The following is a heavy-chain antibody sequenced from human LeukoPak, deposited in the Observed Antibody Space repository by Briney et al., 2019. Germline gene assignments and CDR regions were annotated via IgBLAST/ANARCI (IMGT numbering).Heavy chain of an antibody. D-gene: IGHD6-6*01. CDR2: MNPNSGNT. Sequence: ASVKVSCKASGYTFTSYDINWVRQATGQGLEWMGWMNPNSGNTGYAQKFQGRVTMTRNTSISTAYMELSSLRSEDTAVYYCARGLRIAARRGELGYYYMDVWGKGTTVTVSS. CDR1: GYTFTSYD. J-gene: IGHJ6*03. CDR3: ARGLRIAARRGELGYYYMDV. V-gene: IGHV1-8*01.